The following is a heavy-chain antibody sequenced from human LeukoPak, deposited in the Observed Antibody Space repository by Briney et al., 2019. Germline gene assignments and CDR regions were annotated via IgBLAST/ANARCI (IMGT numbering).Heavy chain of an antibody. CDR2: INPNSGGT. D-gene: IGHD6-25*01. J-gene: IGHJ3*02. Sequence: ASVKVSCKASGHTFTDYYMHWVRQAPGQGLEWMGWINPNSGGTNYAQKFQGRVTMTCDTSISTAYMELSRLRSDDTAVYFCARGAPAAGDDPFDIWGQGTMVTVSS. CDR3: ARGAPAAGDDPFDI. CDR1: GHTFTDYY. V-gene: IGHV1-2*02.